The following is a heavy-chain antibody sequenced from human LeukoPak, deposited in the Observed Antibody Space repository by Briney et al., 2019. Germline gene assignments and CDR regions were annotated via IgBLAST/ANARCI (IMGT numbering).Heavy chain of an antibody. CDR2: IIPIFGTA. D-gene: IGHD3-22*01. V-gene: IGHV1-69*13. J-gene: IGHJ4*02. CDR3: AREGDSYYDSSGYPTLYYFDY. Sequence: SVKVSCKASGGTFSSYAISWVRQAPGQGLEWMGGIIPIFGTANYAQKFQGRVTITADESTSTAYMELSSLRSEDTAVYYCAREGDSYYDSSGYPTLYYFDYWGQGTLVTVSS. CDR1: GGTFSSYA.